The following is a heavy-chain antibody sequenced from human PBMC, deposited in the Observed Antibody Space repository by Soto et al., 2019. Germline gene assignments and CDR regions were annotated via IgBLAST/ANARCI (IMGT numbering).Heavy chain of an antibody. CDR2: IYYSGST. CDR1: GGSISSGGYY. Sequence: SETLSLTCTVSGGSISSGGYYWSWIRQHPGKGLEWIGYIYYSGSTYYNPSLKSRVTISVDTSKNQFSLKLSSVTAADTAVYYCARGENYGSGSPSREYWFDPWGQGTLVTVSS. D-gene: IGHD3-10*01. V-gene: IGHV4-31*03. CDR3: ARGENYGSGSPSREYWFDP. J-gene: IGHJ5*02.